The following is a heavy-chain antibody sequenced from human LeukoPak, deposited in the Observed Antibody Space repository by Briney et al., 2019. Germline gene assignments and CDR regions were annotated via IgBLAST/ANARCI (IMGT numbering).Heavy chain of an antibody. J-gene: IGHJ4*02. CDR3: AKVSVAGHDY. CDR1: GFSFSGHW. V-gene: IGHV3-74*01. D-gene: IGHD6-19*01. Sequence: GSLRLSCTASGFSFSGHWMHWARQLPGKGLVWVSRISPTGSTTSYADSVKGRFTVSRDNAKNTLYLQVNNLRAEDTAVYYCAKVSVAGHDYWGQGTLVTVSS. CDR2: ISPTGSTT.